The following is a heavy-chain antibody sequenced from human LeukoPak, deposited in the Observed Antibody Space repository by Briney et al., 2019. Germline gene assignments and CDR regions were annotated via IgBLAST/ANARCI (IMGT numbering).Heavy chain of an antibody. V-gene: IGHV3-49*04. CDR2: IRSKAHSWTT. CDR1: GFTFGDYA. Sequence: HPGGSLRLSCTASGFTFGDYAMSWVRQAPGKGLEWGGFIRSKAHSWTTEYTASVTCRFTISRNDSKRIAYLQMNSLKTEGTAVYYSTRVQEGRDIVVVNYFDSWGQGTLVTVSS. J-gene: IGHJ4*02. D-gene: IGHD2-15*01. CDR3: TRVQEGRDIVVVNYFDS.